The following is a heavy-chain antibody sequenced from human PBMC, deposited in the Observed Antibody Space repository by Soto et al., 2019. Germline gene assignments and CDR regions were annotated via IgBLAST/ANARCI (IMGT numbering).Heavy chain of an antibody. V-gene: IGHV1-46*01. J-gene: IGHJ4*02. D-gene: IGHD6-13*01. CDR2: INRSGGST. Sequence: QVQLVQSGAEVKKPGASVKVSCKASGYTFTSYYMHWVRQAPGQGLEWMGIINRSGGSTSYAQKFQGRVTMTRDTSTSTVYMELSSLRSEDTAVYYCARELKIGYSSSWYRIDYWGQGTLVTVSS. CDR3: ARELKIGYSSSWYRIDY. CDR1: GYTFTSYY.